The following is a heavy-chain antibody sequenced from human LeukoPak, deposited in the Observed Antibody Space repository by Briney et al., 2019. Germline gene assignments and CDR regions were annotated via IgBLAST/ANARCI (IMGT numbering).Heavy chain of an antibody. CDR3: ARDVSYYDSSDDAFDI. CDR1: GGSISSGGYY. V-gene: IGHV4-31*03. Sequence: SETLSLTCTVSGGSISSGGYYWSWIRQHPGKGPEWIGYIYYSGSTYYNPSLKSRVTISVDTSKNQFSLKLSSVTAADTAVYYCARDVSYYDSSDDAFDIWGQGTMVTVSS. J-gene: IGHJ3*02. D-gene: IGHD3-22*01. CDR2: IYYSGST.